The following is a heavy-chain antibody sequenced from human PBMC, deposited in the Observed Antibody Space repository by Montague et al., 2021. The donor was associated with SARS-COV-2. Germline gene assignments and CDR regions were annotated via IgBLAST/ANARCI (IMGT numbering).Heavy chain of an antibody. V-gene: IGHV4-34*01. J-gene: IGHJ6*02. CDR3: ARYRRRFAEIYDTYYDYGLNV. D-gene: IGHD3-10*01. CDR2: INQSGST. Sequence: SETLSLTCAVYGXSFSVHYWTWIRQPPGKGLEWIGQINQSGSTKYKPSLRSRVTISIDTSKNQFSLKMTSMTAADTGVYYCARYRRRFAEIYDTYYDYGLNVWGQGTTVTVFS. CDR1: GXSFSVHY.